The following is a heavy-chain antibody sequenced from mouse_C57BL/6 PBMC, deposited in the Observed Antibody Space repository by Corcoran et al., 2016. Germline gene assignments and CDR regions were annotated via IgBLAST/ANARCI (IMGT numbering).Heavy chain of an antibody. D-gene: IGHD2-3*01. V-gene: IGHV1-26*01. CDR3: AREGDDGYYVDY. Sequence: EVQLQQSGPELVKPGASVKISCKASGYTFTDYYMNWVKQSHGKSIEWIGDINPNNGGTSYNQKFKGKATLTVDKSSSTAYMELRSLTYEDSAVYYGAREGDDGYYVDYWGQGTTLTVSS. J-gene: IGHJ2*01. CDR2: INPNNGGT. CDR1: GYTFTDYY.